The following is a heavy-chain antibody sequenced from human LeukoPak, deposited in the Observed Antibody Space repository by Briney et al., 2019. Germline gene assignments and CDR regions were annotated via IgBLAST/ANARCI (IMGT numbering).Heavy chain of an antibody. V-gene: IGHV4-59*08. Sequence: PSETLSLTCTVSGGXXSSXYWXXXXXXXGXXXXWXGYXYFXXTTKYNPSLKSRVTISGDTSKNQFSLKLRSVTAADTAVYYCLGDGGHWGQGTLVTVSS. J-gene: IGHJ4*02. CDR3: LGDGGH. CDR2: XYFXXTT. CDR1: GGXXSSXY. D-gene: IGHD3-16*01.